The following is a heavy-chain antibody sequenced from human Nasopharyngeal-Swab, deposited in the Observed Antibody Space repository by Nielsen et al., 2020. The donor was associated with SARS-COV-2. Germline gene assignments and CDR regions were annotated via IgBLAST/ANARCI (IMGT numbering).Heavy chain of an antibody. J-gene: IGHJ6*03. CDR1: GGTFSSYA. CDR3: ARGDSIAVAGTKDYYYYMDV. CDR2: INTNTGNP. V-gene: IGHV7-4-1*01. Sequence: ASVKVSCKASGGTFSSYAISWVRQAPGQGLEWMGWINTNTGNPTYAQGFTGRFVFSLDTSVSTAYLQICSLKAEDTAVYYCARGDSIAVAGTKDYYYYMDVWGKGTTVTVSS. D-gene: IGHD6-19*01.